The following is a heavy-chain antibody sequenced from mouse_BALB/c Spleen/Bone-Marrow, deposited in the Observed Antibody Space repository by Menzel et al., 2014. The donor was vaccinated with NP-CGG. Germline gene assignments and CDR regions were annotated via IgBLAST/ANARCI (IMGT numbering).Heavy chain of an antibody. CDR1: GYTFRSYW. J-gene: IGHJ1*01. CDR2: VLPGSGST. Sequence: VNVVESGAELMKPGASVRISCKATGYTFRSYWIEWVKQRPGHGLEWIGEVLPGSGSTNHNEKFKGKATFTADTSSNTAYLQLSSLTSEDSAVYYCAFNSYWFFDVWGAGTTVTVSS. V-gene: IGHV1-9*01. CDR3: AFNSYWFFDV.